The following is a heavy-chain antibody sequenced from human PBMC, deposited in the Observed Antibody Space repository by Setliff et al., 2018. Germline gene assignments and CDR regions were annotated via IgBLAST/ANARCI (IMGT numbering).Heavy chain of an antibody. CDR3: AREGYSRLIGWFDP. Sequence: SETLSLTCTASGGSISSGSYYGSWIRQPAGKGLEWIGRIYTSGTTNYKPYLKSRVTISVDTSKNQFSLKLISVTAADTAVYYCAREGYSRLIGWFDPWGQGTLFTVSS. CDR2: IYTSGTT. J-gene: IGHJ5*02. D-gene: IGHD6-13*01. V-gene: IGHV4-61*02. CDR1: GGSISSGSYY.